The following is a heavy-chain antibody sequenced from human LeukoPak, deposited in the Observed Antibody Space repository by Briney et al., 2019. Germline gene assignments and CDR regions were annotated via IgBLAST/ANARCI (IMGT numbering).Heavy chain of an antibody. D-gene: IGHD2-15*01. CDR2: IYPGDSDT. CDR1: GYRYSSYW. V-gene: IGHV5-51*01. CDR3: TALDCSGGSCSSTGFDY. J-gene: IGHJ4*02. Sequence: GESLKISFKGSGYRYSSYWIGWVRQMPGKGLEWMGIIYPGDSDTRYSPSFQGQVTISADKSISIAYLQWSSLKASDTAMYYCTALDCSGGSCSSTGFDYWGQGTLVTVSS.